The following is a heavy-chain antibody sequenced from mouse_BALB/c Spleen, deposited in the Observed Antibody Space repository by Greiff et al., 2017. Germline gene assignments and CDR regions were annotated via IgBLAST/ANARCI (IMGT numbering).Heavy chain of an antibody. D-gene: IGHD2-13*01. CDR2: INPSSGYT. Sequence: VKLVESGAELARPGASVKMSCKASGYTFTSYTMHWVKQRPGQGLEWIGYINPSSGYTNYNQKFKDKATLTADKSSSTAYMQLSSLTSEDSAVYYCARIYYGDAYWGQGTLVTVSA. CDR3: ARIYYGDAY. V-gene: IGHV1-4*01. CDR1: GYTFTSYT. J-gene: IGHJ3*01.